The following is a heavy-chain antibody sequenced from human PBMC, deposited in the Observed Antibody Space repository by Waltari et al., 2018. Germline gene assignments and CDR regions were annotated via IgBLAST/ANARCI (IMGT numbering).Heavy chain of an antibody. J-gene: IGHJ4*02. D-gene: IGHD6-13*01. V-gene: IGHV3-7*01. CDR1: VFTLTTSW. Sequence: EVQVVESGGGLVQPGGARSPLCAASVFTLTTSWMTWVPQGPGKGLEWVANIKRDGSETYYVDSVKGRFTISRDNTKNSLYLQMSSLRAEDTAVYYCAIGGVETSWYWRYWGQGTLVTVSS. CDR2: IKRDGSET. CDR3: AIGGVETSWYWRY.